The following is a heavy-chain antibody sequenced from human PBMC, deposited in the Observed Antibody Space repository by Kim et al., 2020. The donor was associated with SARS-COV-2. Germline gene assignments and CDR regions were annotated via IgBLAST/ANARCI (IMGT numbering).Heavy chain of an antibody. CDR3: ARLPWAYCSGGSCPHDYWYFDL. CDR2: IIPIFGTA. D-gene: IGHD2-15*01. J-gene: IGHJ2*01. V-gene: IGHV1-69*13. Sequence: SVKVSCKASGGTFSSYAISWVRQAPGQGLEWMGGIIPIFGTANYAQKFQGRVTITADESTSTAYMELSSLRSEDTAVYYCARLPWAYCSGGSCPHDYWYFDLWGRGTLVTVSS. CDR1: GGTFSSYA.